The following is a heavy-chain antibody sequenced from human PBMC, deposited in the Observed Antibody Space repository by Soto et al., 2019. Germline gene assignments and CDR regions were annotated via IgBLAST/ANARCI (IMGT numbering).Heavy chain of an antibody. V-gene: IGHV4-30-4*01. J-gene: IGHJ6*02. Sequence: ASETLSLTCTVSGGSISSGDYYWSWIRQPPGKGLEWIGYIYYSGSTYYNPSLKSRVTISVDTSKNQFSLKLSSVTAADTAVYYCARERYNWNYAPPPPWYYYGMDVWGQGTTVTVSS. D-gene: IGHD1-7*01. CDR2: IYYSGST. CDR1: GGSISSGDYY. CDR3: ARERYNWNYAPPPPWYYYGMDV.